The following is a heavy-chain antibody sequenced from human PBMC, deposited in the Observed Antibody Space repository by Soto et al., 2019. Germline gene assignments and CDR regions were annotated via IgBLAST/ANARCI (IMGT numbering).Heavy chain of an antibody. CDR2: IYWDDDK. Sequence: QITLRESGPTLVKPTQTLTLTCTSSGFSLSTSGLGVGWIRQPPVKALEWLALIYWDDDKRYSPSLKSRLTITKDTSKNPVVLTMTNMDPVDTATYYCAHGTGWSGPFDYWGQGTLVTVSS. V-gene: IGHV2-5*02. D-gene: IGHD3-3*01. J-gene: IGHJ4*02. CDR1: GFSLSTSGLG. CDR3: AHGTGWSGPFDY.